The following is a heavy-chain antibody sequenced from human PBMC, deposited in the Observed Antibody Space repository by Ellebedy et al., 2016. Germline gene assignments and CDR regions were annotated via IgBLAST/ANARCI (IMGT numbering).Heavy chain of an antibody. CDR1: GFRVTSND. J-gene: IGHJ6*02. D-gene: IGHD6-13*01. CDR3: ARDLRPSSWYPTHQNRDV. CDR2: IYSGGST. V-gene: IGHV3-53*01. Sequence: GGSLRLXCAASGFRVTSNDMSWVRQAPGKGLEWLSVIYSGGSTGYADSVEGRLTISRDNSKNRVFLHIDSLRVDDTAVYYCARDLRPSSWYPTHQNRDVWGQGTTVTVSS.